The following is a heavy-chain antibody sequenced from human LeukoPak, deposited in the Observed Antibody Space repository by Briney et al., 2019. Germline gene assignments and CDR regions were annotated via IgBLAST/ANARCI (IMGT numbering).Heavy chain of an antibody. CDR3: ARDFWSGYWGYYFDY. J-gene: IGHJ4*02. V-gene: IGHV3-33*01. D-gene: IGHD3-3*01. CDR1: GFSFSAYG. Sequence: GGSLRLSCAASGFSFSAYGVHWVRQAPGKGLEWVAVIWYDGSSKDYADSVKGRFTLSRDNSKNTLYLQMGSLRAEDMAVYYCARDFWSGYWGYYFDYWGQGTLVTVSS. CDR2: IWYDGSSK.